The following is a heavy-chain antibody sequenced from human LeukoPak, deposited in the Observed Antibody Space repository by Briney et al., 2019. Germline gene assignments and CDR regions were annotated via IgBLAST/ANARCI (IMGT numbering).Heavy chain of an antibody. D-gene: IGHD2-21*01. CDR3: ARDLCGGDCDAFDI. V-gene: IGHV4-59*01. J-gene: IGHJ3*02. CDR2: IYYSGST. Sequence: SETLSLTCTVSGGTISSYYWSWIRQPPGKGLQWIGYIYYSGSTNYNPSLKSRVTISVDTSKNQFSLKLSSVTAADTDVYYCARDLCGGDCDAFDIWGRGTMVTVSS. CDR1: GGTISSYY.